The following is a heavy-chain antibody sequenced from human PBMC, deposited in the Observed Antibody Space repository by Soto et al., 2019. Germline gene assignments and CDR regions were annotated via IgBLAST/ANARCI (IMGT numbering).Heavy chain of an antibody. CDR1: GDSLSSGDNY. Sequence: QVQLQESGPGLVQPSETLSLTCTVSGDSLSSGDNYWSWIRQHPGQGLEWIGYIYYSGSTFYNPSLKSRISISVDTSKNQFSLRLNSVTAADTAVYYCARDWYYETNDYHRSFFDSWGQGILVTVSS. V-gene: IGHV4-31*03. CDR3: ARDWYYETNDYHRSFFDS. CDR2: IYYSGST. D-gene: IGHD3-22*01. J-gene: IGHJ4*02.